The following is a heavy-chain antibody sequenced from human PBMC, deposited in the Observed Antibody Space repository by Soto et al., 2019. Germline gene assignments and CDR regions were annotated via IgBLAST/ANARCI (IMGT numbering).Heavy chain of an antibody. J-gene: IGHJ6*02. Sequence: QVQLVQSGAEVKKPGSSVKVSCKVSGGTFSSYRFSWVRQAPGQGLEWMGGITPVFGTPDYAQKFQGRVTVTADRSTNTAYMELSRLTSEDTAVYYCARDLPSLEVRSYGMDVWGQGTKVTVSS. CDR2: ITPVFGTP. V-gene: IGHV1-69*06. CDR1: GGTFSSYR. D-gene: IGHD3-10*01. CDR3: ARDLPSLEVRSYGMDV.